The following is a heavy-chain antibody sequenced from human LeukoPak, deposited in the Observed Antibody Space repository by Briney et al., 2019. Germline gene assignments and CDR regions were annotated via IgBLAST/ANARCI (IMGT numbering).Heavy chain of an antibody. CDR3: ARDWATVTTGYYYGMDV. Sequence: SETLSLTCAVYGGSFSGYYWSWIRQPPGKGLEWIGEINHSGSTNYNPSLKSRVTISVDTSKNQFSLRLSSVTAEDTAVYYCARDWATVTTGYYYGMDVWGQGTTVTVSS. J-gene: IGHJ6*02. CDR1: GGSFSGYY. D-gene: IGHD4-17*01. CDR2: INHSGST. V-gene: IGHV4-34*01.